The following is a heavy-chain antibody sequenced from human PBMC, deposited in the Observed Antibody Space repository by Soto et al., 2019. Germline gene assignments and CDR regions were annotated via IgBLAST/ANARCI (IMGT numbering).Heavy chain of an antibody. D-gene: IGHD2-15*01. J-gene: IGHJ6*02. Sequence: ASVKVSCKASGYSFTDYYMHWVRQARGQGLEWMGWINPNSGGTNSAQKFQGRVTMTRDTSITTVYMELSRLRSDDTAVYYCARDPGHSDYYGMDVWGQGTTVTVSS. CDR2: INPNSGGT. V-gene: IGHV1-2*02. CDR3: ARDPGHSDYYGMDV. CDR1: GYSFTDYY.